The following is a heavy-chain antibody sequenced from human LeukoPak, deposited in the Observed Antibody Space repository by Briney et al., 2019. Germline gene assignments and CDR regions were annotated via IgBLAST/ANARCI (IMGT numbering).Heavy chain of an antibody. V-gene: IGHV3-30*04. CDR1: GFAFSQFP. CDR3: ARAQWFGEPMDV. Sequence: GGSLRLSCVASGFAFSQFPVHWVRQAPGKRLEWVAVISYDGSNKYYADSVKGRFTISRDNAKNSLYLQMNSLRAEDTAVYYCARAQWFGEPMDVWGKGTTVTISS. D-gene: IGHD3-10*01. CDR2: ISYDGSNK. J-gene: IGHJ6*03.